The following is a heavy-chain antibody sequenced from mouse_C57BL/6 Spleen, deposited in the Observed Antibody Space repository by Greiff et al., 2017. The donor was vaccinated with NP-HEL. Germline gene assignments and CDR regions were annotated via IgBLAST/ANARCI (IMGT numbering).Heavy chain of an antibody. CDR2: INPSNGGT. Sequence: VQLQQPGTELVKPGASVKLSCKASGYTFTSYWMHWVKQRPGQGLEWIGNINPSNGGTNYNEKFKSKATLTVDKSSSTAYMQLSSLTSEDSAVYYCARWVTTVVAPMDYWGQGTSVTVSS. J-gene: IGHJ4*01. D-gene: IGHD1-1*01. CDR1: GYTFTSYW. CDR3: ARWVTTVVAPMDY. V-gene: IGHV1-53*01.